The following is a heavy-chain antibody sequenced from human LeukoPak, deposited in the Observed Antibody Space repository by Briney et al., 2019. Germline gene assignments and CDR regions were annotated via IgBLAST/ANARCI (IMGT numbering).Heavy chain of an antibody. CDR1: GFTFSSYG. CDR3: ARDLATLGMDV. Sequence: QPGGSLRLSCAASGFTFSSYGLHWVRQAPGKGLEWVAGISYDGSNKYYADSVKGRFTISRDNSKNTVYLQMNGLRAEDTAVYYCARDLATLGMDVWGKGTTVTVSS. D-gene: IGHD5-12*01. V-gene: IGHV3-30*01. CDR2: ISYDGSNK. J-gene: IGHJ6*04.